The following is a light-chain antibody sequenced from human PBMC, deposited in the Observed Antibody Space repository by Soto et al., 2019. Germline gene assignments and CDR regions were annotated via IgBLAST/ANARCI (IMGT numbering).Light chain of an antibody. Sequence: EIVLTQSPATLSLSPGERATLSCRASQSVSSYLAWYQQKPGLAPRLLIYDASNRATGIPARFSGSGSGTDFTLTISSLEPEDFAVYYCQQRSTFGQGTRLEIK. CDR2: DAS. J-gene: IGKJ5*01. V-gene: IGKV3-11*01. CDR1: QSVSSY. CDR3: QQRST.